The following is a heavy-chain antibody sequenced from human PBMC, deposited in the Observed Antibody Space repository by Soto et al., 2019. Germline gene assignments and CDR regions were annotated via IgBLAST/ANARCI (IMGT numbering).Heavy chain of an antibody. CDR2: ISKSGTVI. V-gene: IGHV3-48*03. CDR3: ASVNLRFSYGLVV. J-gene: IGHJ6*02. D-gene: IGHD3-3*01. CDR1: GSTFSSSE. Sequence: GGSLRLSCAASGSTFSSSEMHWVRQAPGKGLEWVSYISKSGTVIYYADSVKGRFTISRDNAKNLLYLQMNSLRSDATAVYFCASVNLRFSYGLVVWGQGTSVTISS.